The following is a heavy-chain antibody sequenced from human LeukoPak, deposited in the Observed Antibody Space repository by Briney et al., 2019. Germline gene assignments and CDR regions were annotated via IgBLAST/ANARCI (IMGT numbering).Heavy chain of an antibody. CDR3: ARGPYYDFWSGYSQAYYMDV. CDR1: GYTFTGYY. Sequence: ASVKVSCKASGYTFTGYYMHWVRQAPGQGLEGMGWINPNSGGTNYAQKFQGRVTMTRDTSISTAYMELSRLRSDGTAVYYCARGPYYDFWSGYSQAYYMDVWGKGTTVPVSS. J-gene: IGHJ6*03. D-gene: IGHD3-3*01. CDR2: INPNSGGT. V-gene: IGHV1-2*02.